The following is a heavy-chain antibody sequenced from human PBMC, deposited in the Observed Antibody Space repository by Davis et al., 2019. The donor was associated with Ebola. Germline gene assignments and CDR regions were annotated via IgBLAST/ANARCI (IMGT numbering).Heavy chain of an antibody. CDR3: AKGNRVTYQYDSGDDY. CDR2: ISGSGDNT. J-gene: IGHJ4*02. D-gene: IGHD3-22*01. V-gene: IGHV3-23*01. CDR1: GFTFCSYG. Sequence: GGSLRLSCGTSGFTFCSYGMNWVRQAPGKGLEWVSYISGSGDNTYYADSVKGRFTISRDNSKTTLYLQMNRLRADDTAVYYCAKGNRVTYQYDSGDDYWGQGTLVTVSS.